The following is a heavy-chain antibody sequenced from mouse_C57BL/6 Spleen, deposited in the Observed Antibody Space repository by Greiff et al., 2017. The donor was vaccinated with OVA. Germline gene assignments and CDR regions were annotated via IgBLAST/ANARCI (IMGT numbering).Heavy chain of an antibody. V-gene: IGHV4-1*01. CDR3: ARPGGTTVVDWYFDV. D-gene: IGHD1-1*01. Sequence: CEASGVDFSRYWMSWVRRAPGKGLEWIGEINPDSSTINYAPSLKDKFIISRDNAKNTLYLQMSKVRSEDTALYYCARPGGTTVVDWYFDVWGTGTTVTVSS. CDR2: INPDSSTI. CDR1: GVDFSRYW. J-gene: IGHJ1*03.